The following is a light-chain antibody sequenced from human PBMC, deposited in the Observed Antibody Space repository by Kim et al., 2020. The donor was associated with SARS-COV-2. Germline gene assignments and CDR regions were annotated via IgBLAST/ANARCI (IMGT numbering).Light chain of an antibody. Sequence: QSALTQPPSASGSPGQSVTISCTGTKTNVGSYDYVSWYQQHPGKGPRLIIYEVTKRPSGVPDRFSGSKSDHTATLTVSGLQAEDEADYYCSSYSGTNALGIFGGGTRLTVL. J-gene: IGLJ2*01. CDR1: KTNVGSYDY. CDR3: SSYSGTNALGI. CDR2: EVT. V-gene: IGLV2-8*01.